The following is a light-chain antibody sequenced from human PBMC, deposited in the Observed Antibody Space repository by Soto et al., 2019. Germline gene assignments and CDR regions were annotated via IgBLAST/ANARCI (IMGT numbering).Light chain of an antibody. J-gene: IGKJ3*01. CDR1: ESVTSS. Sequence: EIVMTQSPATLSVSPGDRATLSCRASESVTSSLAWYQQKPGQPPRLLIYDASNRATGIPARFSGSGSGTDFTLTIASLEPEDFAVYYCQQRTNWRGVSFGPGTKVDIK. V-gene: IGKV3-11*01. CDR2: DAS. CDR3: QQRTNWRGVS.